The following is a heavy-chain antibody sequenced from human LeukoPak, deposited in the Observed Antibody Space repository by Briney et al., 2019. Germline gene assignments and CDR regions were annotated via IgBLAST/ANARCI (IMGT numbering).Heavy chain of an antibody. Sequence: GGSLRLSCAASGFTFSSYWMSWVRQAPGKGLEWVANIKQDGSEKYYVDSAKGRFTISRDNAKNSLYLQMNSLRAEDTAVYYCTTDPLFSSSWSGGYWGQGTLVTVSS. V-gene: IGHV3-7*01. D-gene: IGHD6-13*01. CDR1: GFTFSSYW. J-gene: IGHJ4*02. CDR2: IKQDGSEK. CDR3: TTDPLFSSSWSGGY.